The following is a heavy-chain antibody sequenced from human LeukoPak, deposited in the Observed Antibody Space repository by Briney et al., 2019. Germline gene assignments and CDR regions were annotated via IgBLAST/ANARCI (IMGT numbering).Heavy chain of an antibody. J-gene: IGHJ6*02. CDR1: GFTFCSYW. D-gene: IGHD2-2*02. CDR3: ARGARYRYYYGMDV. Sequence: GGSLRLSCAASGFTFCSYWMHWVRHAPGKGLGWVSRINSDGSSTSYADSVKGRFTISRDNAKNTLYLQMNSLRAEDTAVYYCARGARYRYYYGMDVWGQGTTVTVSS. V-gene: IGHV3-74*01. CDR2: INSDGSST.